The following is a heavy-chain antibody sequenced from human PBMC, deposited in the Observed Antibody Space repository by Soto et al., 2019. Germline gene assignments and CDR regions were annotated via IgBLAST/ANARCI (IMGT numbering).Heavy chain of an antibody. CDR2: ISYDGSYK. D-gene: IGHD3-10*01. CDR1: GFTFSSYG. J-gene: IGHJ2*01. V-gene: IGHV3-30*18. CDR3: AKWGRGFDL. Sequence: QVQLVEAGGGVVQPGRSLRLSCAASGFTFSSYGMHWVRQAPGKGLEWVAVISYDGSYKYYADSVKGRFTISRDNSKNTLYLQMNSLRAEDTAVYYCAKWGRGFDLWGRGTLVTVSS.